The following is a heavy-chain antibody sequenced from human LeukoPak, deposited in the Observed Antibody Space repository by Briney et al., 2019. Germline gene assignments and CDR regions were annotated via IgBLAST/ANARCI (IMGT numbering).Heavy chain of an antibody. J-gene: IGHJ4*02. CDR2: IYPGESIYASENT. CDR1: GVSISAYY. V-gene: IGHV4-4*07. D-gene: IGHD4-17*01. CDR3: ARAPTTVTTLFDS. Sequence: SETLSLTCSVSGVSISAYYWSWIRQPAGKGLEWIGRIYPGESIYASENTNYNPSLKRRVSMSGDTSKHQVSLKLRSVPAADTAVYYCARAPTTVTTLFDSWGQGTLVTVSS.